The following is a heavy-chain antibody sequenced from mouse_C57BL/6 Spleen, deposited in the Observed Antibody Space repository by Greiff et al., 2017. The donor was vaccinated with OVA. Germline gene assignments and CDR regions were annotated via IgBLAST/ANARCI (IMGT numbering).Heavy chain of an antibody. V-gene: IGHV1-66*01. CDR3: ARFDSYYFDY. Sequence: QLQQSGPELVKPGASVKISCKASGYSFTSYYIHWVKQRPGQGLEWIGWIYPGSGNTKYNEKFKGKATLTADTSSSTAYMQLSSLTSEDSAVYYCARFDSYYFDYWGQGTTLTVSS. J-gene: IGHJ2*01. CDR1: GYSFTSYY. CDR2: IYPGSGNT.